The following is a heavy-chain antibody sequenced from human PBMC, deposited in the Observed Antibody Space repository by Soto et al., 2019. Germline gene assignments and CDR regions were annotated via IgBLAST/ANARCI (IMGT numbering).Heavy chain of an antibody. D-gene: IGHD2-21*02. CDR1: GGTFSSYA. CDR2: IIPIFGTA. Sequence: SVKVSCKASGGTFSSYAISWVRQAPGQGLEWMGGIIPIFGTANYAQKFQGRVTITADESTSTAYMELSSLRSEDTAVYYCARALNCGGDCYHYFDYWGQGTLVTVSS. J-gene: IGHJ4*02. CDR3: ARALNCGGDCYHYFDY. V-gene: IGHV1-69*13.